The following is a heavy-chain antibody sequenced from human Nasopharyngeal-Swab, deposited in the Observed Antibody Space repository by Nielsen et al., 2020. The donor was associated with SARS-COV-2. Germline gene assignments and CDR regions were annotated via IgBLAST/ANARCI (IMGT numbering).Heavy chain of an antibody. CDR1: GYSISSGGYS. CDR2: VYESGTT. D-gene: IGHD2-21*01. Sequence: SETLSLTCAVSGYSISSGGYSWSWIRQPPGKGLEWIGYVYESGTTLYNPSLKSRLRISVDTSKNQFSLSVTSVTATDTAVYYCARVPSTVVRHYFDIWGQGIPVTVSS. J-gene: IGHJ4*02. CDR3: ARVPSTVVRHYFDI. V-gene: IGHV4-30-4*07.